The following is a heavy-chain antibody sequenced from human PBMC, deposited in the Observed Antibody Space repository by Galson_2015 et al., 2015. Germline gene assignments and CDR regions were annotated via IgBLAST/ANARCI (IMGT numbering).Heavy chain of an antibody. V-gene: IGHV1-24*01. J-gene: IGHJ6*04. CDR2: FDPEDGET. Sequence: SVKVSCKVSGYTLTELSMHWVRQAPGKGLEWMGGFDPEDGETIYAQKFQGRVTMTEDTSTDTAYMELSSLRSEDTAVYYCATDTHQYCSSTSCYARDPSWRVWGKGTTVTVSS. D-gene: IGHD2-2*01. CDR1: GYTLTELS. CDR3: ATDTHQYCSSTSCYARDPSWRV.